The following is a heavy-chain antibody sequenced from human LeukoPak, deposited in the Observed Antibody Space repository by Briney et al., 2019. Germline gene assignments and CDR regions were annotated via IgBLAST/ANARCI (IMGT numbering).Heavy chain of an antibody. Sequence: GGSLRLSCAASGFTFSSSAMSWVRQAPGKGLEWVSAISGSGGSTYYADSVEGRFTISRDNSKNTLYLQMTSLRAEDTAVYECAKAPGGWYLSGIDYWGETTVVTVSS. D-gene: IGHD6-19*01. CDR2: ISGSGGST. V-gene: IGHV3-23*01. CDR1: GFTFSSSA. J-gene: IGHJ4*01. CDR3: AKAPGGWYLSGIDY.